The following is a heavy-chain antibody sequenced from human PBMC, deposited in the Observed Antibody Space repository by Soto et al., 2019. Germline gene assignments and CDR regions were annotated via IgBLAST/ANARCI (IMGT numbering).Heavy chain of an antibody. CDR2: IYYSGST. J-gene: IGHJ5*02. V-gene: IGHV4-28*01. Sequence: QVQLQESGPGLVKPSDTLSLICSVSGYSISTSYWWGWIQQPPGKGLEWIGYIYYSGSTHYNPSLKSRVTMSVDTSKNQFSLKVTSVTAVDTAVYYCARKSSSQSWFDPWGQGILVTVSS. CDR3: ARKSSSQSWFDP. CDR1: GYSISTSYW.